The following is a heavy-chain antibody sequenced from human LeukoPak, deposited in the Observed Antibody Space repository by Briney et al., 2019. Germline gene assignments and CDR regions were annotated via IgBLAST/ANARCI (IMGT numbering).Heavy chain of an antibody. CDR3: AAPYTSSWFDL. CDR1: GFTFTSRSA. V-gene: IGHV1-58*01. CDR2: IVVDSDNT. D-gene: IGHD6-13*01. J-gene: IGHJ5*02. Sequence: TSVKVSCKASGFTFTSRSAVQWVRQARGQRVEWIGRIVVDSDNTNYAENFQERVTITRDMSASTSYMELSSLRSEDTAVYFCAAPYTSSWFDLWGQGTLVTVSS.